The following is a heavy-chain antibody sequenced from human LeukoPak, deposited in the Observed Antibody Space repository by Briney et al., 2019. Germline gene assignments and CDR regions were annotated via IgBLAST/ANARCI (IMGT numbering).Heavy chain of an antibody. Sequence: SGGSLRLSCAASGFTFTSYPMTWVRQAPGKGLEWVSAISGSGVSTYCADSVKGRFTISRDNSKNTVYLQMNSLRAEDTAVYCCAKVTPGIAVAGAFDYWGQGTLVTVSS. V-gene: IGHV3-23*01. CDR3: AKVTPGIAVAGAFDY. CDR2: ISGSGVST. J-gene: IGHJ4*02. D-gene: IGHD6-19*01. CDR1: GFTFTSYP.